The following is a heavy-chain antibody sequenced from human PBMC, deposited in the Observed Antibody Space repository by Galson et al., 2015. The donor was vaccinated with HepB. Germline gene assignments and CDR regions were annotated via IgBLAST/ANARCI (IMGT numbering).Heavy chain of an antibody. Sequence: SVKVSCKASGYTFTGYYMHWVRQAPGQGLEWMGRINPNSGGTNYAQKFQGRVTMTRDTSISTAYMELSRLRSDDTAVYYCARSLIPSEVGADHGTFGDWGQGTLVTVSS. J-gene: IGHJ4*02. V-gene: IGHV1-2*06. CDR1: GYTFTGYY. D-gene: IGHD1-26*01. CDR3: ARSLIPSEVGADHGTFGD. CDR2: INPNSGGT.